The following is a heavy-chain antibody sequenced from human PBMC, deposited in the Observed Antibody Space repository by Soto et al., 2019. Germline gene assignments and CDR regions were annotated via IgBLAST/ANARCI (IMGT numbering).Heavy chain of an antibody. CDR2: IYYSGST. J-gene: IGHJ4*02. CDR1: GGSISSSSYY. D-gene: IGHD2-21*02. V-gene: IGHV4-39*01. CDR3: ARRVVTPGYFDY. Sequence: SETLSLTCTVSGGSISSSSYYWGWIRQPPGKGLEWIGSIYYSGSTYYNPSLKSRVTISVDTSKNRFSLKLSSVTAADTAVYYCARRVVTPGYFDYWGQGTLVTVSS.